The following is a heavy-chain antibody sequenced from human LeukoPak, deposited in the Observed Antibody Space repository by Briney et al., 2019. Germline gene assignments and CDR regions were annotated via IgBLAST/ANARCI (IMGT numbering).Heavy chain of an antibody. CDR1: GFSFSSFG. D-gene: IGHD6-6*01. J-gene: IGHJ5*01. CDR3: ARGLGEFASAPDS. CDR2: IFGSGFTT. V-gene: IGHV3-23*01. Sequence: RTGGSLRLSCAASGFSFSSFGMSWVRQAPRKGLEWVSAIFGSGFTTYYADSVRGRFIISRDNSQNRLFLQVNSLRVEDTAVYYCARGLGEFASAPDSWGQGTLVTVSS.